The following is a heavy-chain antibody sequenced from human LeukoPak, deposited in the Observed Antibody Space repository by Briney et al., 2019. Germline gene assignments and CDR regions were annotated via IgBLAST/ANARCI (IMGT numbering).Heavy chain of an antibody. J-gene: IGHJ4*02. D-gene: IGHD3-3*02. V-gene: IGHV3-30-3*01. Sequence: GGSLRLSCAASGFTFSSYAMHWVRQAPGKGLEWVAVISYDGSNKYYADSVKGRFTISRDNSKNTLYLQMNSLRAEDTAVYYCARDWGSRVLAYRGVFDYWGQGTLVTVSS. CDR1: GFTFSSYA. CDR2: ISYDGSNK. CDR3: ARDWGSRVLAYRGVFDY.